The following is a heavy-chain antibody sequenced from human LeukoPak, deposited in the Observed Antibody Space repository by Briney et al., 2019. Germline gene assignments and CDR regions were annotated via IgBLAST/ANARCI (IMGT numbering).Heavy chain of an antibody. D-gene: IGHD6-19*01. J-gene: IGHJ5*02. Sequence: PSETLSLTCTVSGGSLSSRSYYWGWIRQPPGTGLEWIGSIYYSGSTYYNPSLKSRVTISVDTSKNQFSLKLSSVTAADTAVYYCASQWLAQFDPWGQGTLVTVSS. CDR3: ASQWLAQFDP. CDR2: IYYSGST. CDR1: GGSLSSRSYY. V-gene: IGHV4-39*01.